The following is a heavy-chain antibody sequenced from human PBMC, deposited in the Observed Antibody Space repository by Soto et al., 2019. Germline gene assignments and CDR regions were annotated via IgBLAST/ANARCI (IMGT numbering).Heavy chain of an antibody. CDR2: MNPNTGNS. CDR3: ARRAETNGWNGFGADKYYFDF. J-gene: IGHJ4*02. Sequence: QVQLVQSGAEVRKPGASVKVSCEASGYTFTSYDIYWVRQATGQGLEWMGWMNPNTGNSAYAQKFQGRGTVTSDTSINTVHMELSSLRSEDTAVYYCARRAETNGWNGFGADKYYFDFWGQGTLVTVSS. CDR1: GYTFTSYD. D-gene: IGHD1-1*01. V-gene: IGHV1-8*01.